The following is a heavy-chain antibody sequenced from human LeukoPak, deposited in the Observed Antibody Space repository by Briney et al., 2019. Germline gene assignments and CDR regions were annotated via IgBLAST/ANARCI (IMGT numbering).Heavy chain of an antibody. CDR2: ISGSGDYI. J-gene: IGHJ4*02. CDR3: AKSSADYFYDSSGYYVDFDY. Sequence: GGSLRLSCAVSGFTFRLYAMTWVRQAPGKGLEWVSTISGSGDYIYYADSVKGRFTISRDNSKNTLYVQMNSLRAEDTAVYYCAKSSADYFYDSSGYYVDFDYWGQGTLGTVSS. V-gene: IGHV3-23*01. D-gene: IGHD3-22*01. CDR1: GFTFRLYA.